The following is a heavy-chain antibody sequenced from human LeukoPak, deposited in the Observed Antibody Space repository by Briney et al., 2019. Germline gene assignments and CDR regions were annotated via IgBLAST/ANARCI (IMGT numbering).Heavy chain of an antibody. J-gene: IGHJ3*02. CDR3: ASARESDGLGIGDAFDI. CDR1: GGTFSSYA. CDR2: IIPIFGTA. Sequence: TVKVSCKASGGTFSSYAISWVRQAPGQGLEWMGGIIPIFGTANYAQKFQGRVTITADESTSTAYMELSSLRSEDTAVYYCASARESDGLGIGDAFDIWGQGTMVTVSS. V-gene: IGHV1-69*01. D-gene: IGHD1-26*01.